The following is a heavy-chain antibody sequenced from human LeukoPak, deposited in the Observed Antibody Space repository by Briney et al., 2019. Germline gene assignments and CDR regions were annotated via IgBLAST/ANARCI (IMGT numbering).Heavy chain of an antibody. J-gene: IGHJ4*02. CDR3: AKVVYSSGRADY. CDR2: IGVSGGSGGPT. V-gene: IGHV3-23*01. D-gene: IGHD3-22*01. CDR1: GFTFSSYA. Sequence: TGGSLRLSCAASGFTFSSYAMSWVRQAPGKGLEWVSTIGVSGGSGGPTYYADSVKGRFTISRDNSRNTLYLQMNILSAEDTAVYYCAKVVYSSGRADYWGQGTLVTVSS.